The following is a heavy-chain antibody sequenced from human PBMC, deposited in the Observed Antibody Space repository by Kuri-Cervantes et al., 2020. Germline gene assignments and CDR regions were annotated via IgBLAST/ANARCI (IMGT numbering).Heavy chain of an antibody. Sequence: SCTFSGGSIISNNWWSLVRQSPGKGLEWIGDISHTGKTNHNPSLKSRLTISVDRSKNQFSLKLTSVTAADTAVYYCARDYYGSDSYIGIWFDPWGQGTLVTVSS. D-gene: IGHD3-10*01. J-gene: IGHJ5*02. V-gene: IGHV4-4*02. CDR3: ARDYYGSDSYIGIWFDP. CDR2: ISHTGKT. CDR1: GGSIISNNW.